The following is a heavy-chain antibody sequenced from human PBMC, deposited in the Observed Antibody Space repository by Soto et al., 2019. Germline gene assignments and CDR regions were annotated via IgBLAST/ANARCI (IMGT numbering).Heavy chain of an antibody. V-gene: IGHV1-8*01. CDR1: GYTFTSYD. J-gene: IGHJ5*02. CDR2: MDPNSGNT. Sequence: ASVKVSCKASGYTFTSYDINWVRQATGQGLEWMGWMDPNSGNTGYAQKFQGRVTMPRNTSISTAYMELSSLRSEDTAVYYCARGRAVTIFAVVTENWFDPWGQGTLVTVSS. CDR3: ARGRAVTIFAVVTENWFDP. D-gene: IGHD3-3*01.